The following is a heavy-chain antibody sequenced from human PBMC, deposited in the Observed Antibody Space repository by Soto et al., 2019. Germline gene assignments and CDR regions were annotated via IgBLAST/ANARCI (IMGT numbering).Heavy chain of an antibody. CDR3: ARVRFLEWLMDV. D-gene: IGHD3-3*01. CDR2: INAGNGNT. Sequence: SVEVSFKASGYTFTSYAMHWVRQAPGQRLEWMGWINAGNGNTKYSQKFQGRVTITRDTSASTAYMELSSLRSEDTAVYYCARVRFLEWLMDVWGQGTTVTVSS. V-gene: IGHV1-3*01. CDR1: GYTFTSYA. J-gene: IGHJ6*02.